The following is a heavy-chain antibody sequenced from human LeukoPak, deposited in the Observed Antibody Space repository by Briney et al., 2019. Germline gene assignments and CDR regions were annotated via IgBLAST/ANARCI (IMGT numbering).Heavy chain of an antibody. CDR3: ATDRGLAVGGNFDY. D-gene: IGHD6-19*01. CDR1: GDSISSYY. V-gene: IGHV4-4*07. Sequence: PSETLSLTCVVSGDSISSYYWSWIRQPAGKGLEWIGRIHTSGSTNYNPPLKSRVTMSVDTSKNQFSLRLSSVTAADTAVYYCATDRGLAVGGNFDYWGQGALVTVSS. J-gene: IGHJ4*02. CDR2: IHTSGST.